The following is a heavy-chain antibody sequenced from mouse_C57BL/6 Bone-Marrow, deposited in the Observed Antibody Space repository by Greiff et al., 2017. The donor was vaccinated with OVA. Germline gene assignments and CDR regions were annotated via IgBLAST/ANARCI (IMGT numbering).Heavy chain of an antibody. CDR2: IDPNSGGT. V-gene: IGHV1-72*01. J-gene: IGHJ3*01. Sequence: QVQLQQPGAELVKPGASVKLSCKASGYTFTSYWMHWVKQRPGRGLEWIGRIDPNSGGTKYNEKFKSKATLTVDKPSSTAYMQLSRLTSEDSAVYYCASGGSSTGGWFAYWGQGTLVTVSA. D-gene: IGHD1-1*01. CDR3: ASGGSSTGGWFAY. CDR1: GYTFTSYW.